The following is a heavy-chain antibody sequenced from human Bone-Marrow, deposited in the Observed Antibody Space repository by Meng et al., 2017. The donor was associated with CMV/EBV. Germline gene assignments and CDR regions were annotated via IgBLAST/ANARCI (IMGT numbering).Heavy chain of an antibody. CDR3: TSSEVIVVASAAMGV. V-gene: IGHV3-15*01. Sequence: GESLKISCAASGFTFSNAWMSWVRQAPGKGLEWVGRIKSKTDGGTTDYAAPGKGRFPISRDDSKNTLDLQMNSLKPEETAVYYCTSSEVIVVASAAMGVWGEGTMVTVSS. CDR2: IKSKTDGGTT. J-gene: IGHJ3*01. CDR1: GFTFSNAW. D-gene: IGHD2-2*01.